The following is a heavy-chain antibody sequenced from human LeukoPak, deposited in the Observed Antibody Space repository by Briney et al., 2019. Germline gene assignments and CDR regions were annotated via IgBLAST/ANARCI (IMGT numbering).Heavy chain of an antibody. CDR3: AKDMWRFGELDYDY. CDR1: GFTFSSYI. J-gene: IGHJ4*02. V-gene: IGHV3-43*02. CDR2: ISGDGGST. D-gene: IGHD3-10*01. Sequence: GGSLRLSCAASGFTFSSYIIHWVRQAPGKGLEWVSLISGDGGSTYYADSVKGRFTISRDNSKNSLYLQMNSLRTEDTALYYCAKDMWRFGELDYDYWGQGTLVTVSS.